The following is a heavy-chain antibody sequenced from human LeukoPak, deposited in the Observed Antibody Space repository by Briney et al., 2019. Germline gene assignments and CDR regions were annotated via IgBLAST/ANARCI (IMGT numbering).Heavy chain of an antibody. V-gene: IGHV3-21*01. J-gene: IGHJ4*02. Sequence: GGSLRLSCAASGFTFSSYSMSWVRQAPGKGLEWVSSISSSSSYIYYADSVKGRFTISRDNAKNSLYLQMSSLRAEDTAVYYCASGLRYFDWLIGYWGQGTLVTVSS. CDR2: ISSSSSYI. CDR1: GFTFSSYS. D-gene: IGHD3-9*01. CDR3: ASGLRYFDWLIGY.